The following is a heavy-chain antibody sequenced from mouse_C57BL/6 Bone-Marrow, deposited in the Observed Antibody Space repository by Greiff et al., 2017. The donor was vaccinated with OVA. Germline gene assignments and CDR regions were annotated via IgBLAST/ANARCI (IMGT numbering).Heavy chain of an antibody. CDR2: IYPRSGNT. V-gene: IGHV1-81*01. CDR1: GYTFTSYG. Sequence: QVQLKESGAELARPGASVKLSCKASGYTFTSYGISWVKQRTGQGLEWIGEIYPRSGNTYYNEKFKGKAKLTADKSSSTAYMELRSLTSEDSAVYFCARGSLAYWGQGTLVTVSA. CDR3: ARGSLAY. J-gene: IGHJ3*01.